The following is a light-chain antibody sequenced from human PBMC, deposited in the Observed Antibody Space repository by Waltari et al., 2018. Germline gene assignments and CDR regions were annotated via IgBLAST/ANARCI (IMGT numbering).Light chain of an antibody. J-gene: IGKJ1*01. V-gene: IGKV3-20*01. CDR3: QQYGRSLWT. Sequence: EIVLTQSPGTLSLSPGERATISCRASQPVTSNYLAWYQQKPGQAPRLLIYDASKRATATPDRFSGSGSGTDFTLTISRLEPEDFAVYYCQQYGRSLWTFGQGTKVEIK. CDR1: QPVTSNY. CDR2: DAS.